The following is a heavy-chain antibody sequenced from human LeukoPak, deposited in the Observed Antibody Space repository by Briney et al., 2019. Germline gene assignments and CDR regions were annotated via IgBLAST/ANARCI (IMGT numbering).Heavy chain of an antibody. J-gene: IGHJ4*02. CDR1: GGSISSYY. CDR2: IYYSGST. V-gene: IGHV4-59*01. CDR3: ARGVRGSTAACTFDY. Sequence: SETLSLTCTVSGGSISSYYWSWIRQPPGKGLEWIGYIYYSGSTKYNPSLKSRVTISVDTSKNQFSLKLSSVTAADTAVYYCARGVRGSTAACTFDYWGQGTLVTVSS. D-gene: IGHD6-13*01.